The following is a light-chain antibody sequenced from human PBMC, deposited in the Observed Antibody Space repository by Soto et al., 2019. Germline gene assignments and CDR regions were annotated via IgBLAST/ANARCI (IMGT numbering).Light chain of an antibody. CDR2: EVV. CDR3: TSYTSSSPLV. CDR1: SSDVGGYNY. V-gene: IGLV2-14*01. J-gene: IGLJ1*01. Sequence: QSALTQPASVSGSPGQSITISCTGTSSDVGGYNYVSWYQHHPGKAPKLMIYEVVNRPSGVSNRFSGSKSGITASPTISGLQAEDEADYYCTSYTSSSPLVFGTGTKLTVL.